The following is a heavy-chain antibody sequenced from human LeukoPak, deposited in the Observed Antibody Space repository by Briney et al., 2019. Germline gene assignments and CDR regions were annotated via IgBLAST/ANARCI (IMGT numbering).Heavy chain of an antibody. CDR2: NNGDGSTS. V-gene: IGHV3-74*01. J-gene: IGHJ5*02. CDR3: ARDPRNVGLAP. Sequence: GGSLRLSCVASGFSLSGYWMYWVRQAPGKGLMYISRNNGDGSTSNYADVVKGRFTMSRDNVKNTLYLQMNSLRVEDTAVYYCARDPRNVGLAPWGQGTLVTVSS. D-gene: IGHD2-15*01. CDR1: GFSLSGYW.